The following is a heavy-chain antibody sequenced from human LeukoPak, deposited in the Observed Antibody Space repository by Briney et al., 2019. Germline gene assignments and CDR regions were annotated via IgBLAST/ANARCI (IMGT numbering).Heavy chain of an antibody. D-gene: IGHD5-18*01. Sequence: PGGSLRLSCAASGFTFSSYAMSWARQAPGKGLEWVSAISGSGGSTYYADSVKGRFTISRDNSKNTLYLQMNSLRAEDTAVYYCAKRRWIQLWLFSPYYFDYWGQGTLVTVSS. CDR2: ISGSGGST. CDR3: AKRRWIQLWLFSPYYFDY. V-gene: IGHV3-23*01. CDR1: GFTFSSYA. J-gene: IGHJ4*02.